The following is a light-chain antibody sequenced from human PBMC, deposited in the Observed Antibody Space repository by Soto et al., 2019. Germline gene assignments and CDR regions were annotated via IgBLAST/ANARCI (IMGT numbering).Light chain of an antibody. CDR1: SSNIGNNF. CDR2: DNN. CDR3: GSWDSSLTDV. Sequence: QSVLTQPPSVSAAPGQKVTISCSGSSSNIGNNFVTWYQQLPGTAPKLLIYDNNKRPSGIPDRFSGSQSGTSATLGITGLQTGDEAVYYCGSWDSSLTDVFGTGTKGTVL. J-gene: IGLJ1*01. V-gene: IGLV1-51*01.